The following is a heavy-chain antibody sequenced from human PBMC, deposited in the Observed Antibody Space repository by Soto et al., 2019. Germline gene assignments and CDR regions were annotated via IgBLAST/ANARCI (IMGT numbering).Heavy chain of an antibody. CDR3: ARDRAYEFWSGYHWFDP. Sequence: SETLSLTCTVSGGSISSYYWSWIRQPPGKGLEWIGYIYYSGSTNYNPPLKSRVTISVDTSKNHFSLKLSSVAAADTAVYYCARDRAYEFWSGYHWFDPWGQGTLVTVSS. CDR2: IYYSGST. V-gene: IGHV4-59*01. CDR1: GGSISSYY. J-gene: IGHJ5*02. D-gene: IGHD3-3*01.